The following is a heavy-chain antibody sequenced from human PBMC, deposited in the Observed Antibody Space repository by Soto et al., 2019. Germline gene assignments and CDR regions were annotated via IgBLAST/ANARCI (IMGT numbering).Heavy chain of an antibody. CDR2: ISSSGGST. Sequence: EVQLLESGGGLVQPGGSLRLSCAASGFTFSSYAMSWVRQAPGKGLEWVSTISSSGGSTYYADSVKGRFTISRDNSKNTLYLQMNSLRAEDTAVYYCASPCRQGYGNYFDYWGQGTLVTVSS. J-gene: IGHJ4*02. CDR1: GFTFSSYA. CDR3: ASPCRQGYGNYFDY. V-gene: IGHV3-23*01. D-gene: IGHD6-13*01.